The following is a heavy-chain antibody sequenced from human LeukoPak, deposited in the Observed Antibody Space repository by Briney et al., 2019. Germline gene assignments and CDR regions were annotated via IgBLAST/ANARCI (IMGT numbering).Heavy chain of an antibody. Sequence: GGSLRLSCAASGFTFSDYGMRWVRQAPGKGLEWVSAIGGSGSPIYYADSVKGRFTVSRDNSKNTLFLHMNSLRVEDTAVYYCARTSGRYFEYWGQGTLVTVSS. CDR2: IGGSGSPI. J-gene: IGHJ4*02. V-gene: IGHV3-23*01. CDR3: ARTSGRYFEY. CDR1: GFTFSDYG. D-gene: IGHD5-12*01.